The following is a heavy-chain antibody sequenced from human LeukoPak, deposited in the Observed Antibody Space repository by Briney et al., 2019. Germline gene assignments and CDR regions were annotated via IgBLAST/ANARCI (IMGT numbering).Heavy chain of an antibody. CDR2: IGGSGVST. Sequence: GGSLRLSCAASGFTFGSHAMSWVRQAPGKGLEWVSAIGGSGVSTYYADSVKGRFTISRDNSKNPLYLQMNSLRVEDTAVYYCAGVAAGSWFDPWDQGTLVTVSS. CDR3: AGVAAGSWFDP. CDR1: GFTFGSHA. V-gene: IGHV3-23*01. D-gene: IGHD2-15*01. J-gene: IGHJ5*02.